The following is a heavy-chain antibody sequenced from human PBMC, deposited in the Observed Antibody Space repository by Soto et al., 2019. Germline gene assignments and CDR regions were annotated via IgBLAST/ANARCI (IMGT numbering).Heavy chain of an antibody. D-gene: IGHD6-19*01. CDR3: ARTIAVAGTWHWYFDL. J-gene: IGHJ2*01. CDR2: MNPNSGNT. CDR1: GYTFTSYD. Sequence: QVQLVQSGAEVKKPGASVKVSCKASGYTFTSYDINWVRQATGQGLEWMGWMNPNSGNTGYEQKLQGGVTMTRNTSISTAYMELSSMRSEDTAVYYCARTIAVAGTWHWYFDLWVRGTLVTVSS. V-gene: IGHV1-8*01.